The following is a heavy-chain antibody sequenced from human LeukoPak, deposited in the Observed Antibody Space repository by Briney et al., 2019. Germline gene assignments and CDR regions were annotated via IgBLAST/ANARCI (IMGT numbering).Heavy chain of an antibody. J-gene: IGHJ6*02. D-gene: IGHD4-17*01. CDR1: GFTFSSYW. CDR2: IKQDGSEK. Sequence: GGSLRLSCTDSGFTFSSYWMSWVRQAPGKGLEWVANIKQDGSEKYYVDSVKGRFTISRDNAKNSLYLQMNSLRAEDTAVYYCARIKSYGAYLYYGLDVWGQGTTVTVSS. CDR3: ARIKSYGAYLYYGLDV. V-gene: IGHV3-7*05.